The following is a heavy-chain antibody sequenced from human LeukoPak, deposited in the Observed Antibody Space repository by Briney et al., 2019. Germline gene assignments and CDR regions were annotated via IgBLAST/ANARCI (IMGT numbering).Heavy chain of an antibody. CDR2: IKQDGSEK. V-gene: IGHV3-7*03. J-gene: IGHJ4*02. CDR1: GFTFSSYW. D-gene: IGHD2-2*02. Sequence: GGSLRLSCAASGFTFSSYWMSWVRQAPGKGLEWVANIKQDGSEKYYVDSVKGRFTISRDNAKNSLYLQMNSLRAEDTAVYYCAREGYCSSTSCYKMLACWGQGTLVTVSS. CDR3: AREGYCSSTSCYKMLAC.